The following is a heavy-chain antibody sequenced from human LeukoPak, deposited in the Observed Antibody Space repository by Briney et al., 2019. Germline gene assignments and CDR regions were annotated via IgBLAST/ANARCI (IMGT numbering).Heavy chain of an antibody. Sequence: GGSLRLSCAASGFTFDDYAMHWVRQAPGKGLEWVSAIGTAGDTYYTGSVKGRFTISRENAKNSLYLQMNSLRAGDTAVYYCARVAKERVGGVYYFDYWGQGTLVTVSS. CDR3: ARVAKERVGGVYYFDY. CDR2: IGTAGDT. V-gene: IGHV3-13*01. D-gene: IGHD1-1*01. CDR1: GFTFDDYA. J-gene: IGHJ4*02.